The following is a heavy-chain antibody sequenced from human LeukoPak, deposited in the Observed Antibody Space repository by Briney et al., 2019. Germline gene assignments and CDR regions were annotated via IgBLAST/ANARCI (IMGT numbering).Heavy chain of an antibody. V-gene: IGHV3-66*04. CDR1: GSTVSSNY. J-gene: IGHJ4*02. Sequence: GGSLRLSCAASGSTVSSNYMSWVRQAPGKGLEWVSVIYSGGSTYYADSVKGRFTISRDNSKNTLYLQMNSLRAEDTAVYYCARHHSSGYDFLSPGGSYFDYWGQGTLVTVSS. CDR2: IYSGGST. CDR3: ARHHSSGYDFLSPGGSYFDY. D-gene: IGHD5-12*01.